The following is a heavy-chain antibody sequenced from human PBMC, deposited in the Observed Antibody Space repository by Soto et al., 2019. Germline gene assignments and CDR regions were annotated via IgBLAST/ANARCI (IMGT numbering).Heavy chain of an antibody. V-gene: IGHV3-30*18. D-gene: IGHD6-19*01. CDR2: ISYDGSNK. Sequence: QVQLVESGGGVVQPGRSLRLSCAASGFTFSSYGMHWVRQAPGKGLEWVAVISYDGSNKYYADSVKGRFTISRDNSKNTLDLQMNSLRAEDTAVYYCAKDRWAVAGTGDYWGQGTLVTVSS. CDR1: GFTFSSYG. J-gene: IGHJ4*02. CDR3: AKDRWAVAGTGDY.